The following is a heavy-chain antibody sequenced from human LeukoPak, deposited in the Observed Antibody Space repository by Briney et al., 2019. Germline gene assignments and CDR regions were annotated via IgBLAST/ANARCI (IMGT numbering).Heavy chain of an antibody. CDR1: GYTFTGYY. J-gene: IGHJ3*02. Sequence: GASVKVSCKASGYTFTGYYMHWVRQAPGQGLEWMGWINPNSGGTNYAQKFQGRVTMTRDTSISTAYMELSRLRSDDTAVYYCARGASLTYYYDSSGYGGDIWGQGTMVTVSS. CDR3: ARGASLTYYYDSSGYGGDI. V-gene: IGHV1-2*02. D-gene: IGHD3-22*01. CDR2: INPNSGGT.